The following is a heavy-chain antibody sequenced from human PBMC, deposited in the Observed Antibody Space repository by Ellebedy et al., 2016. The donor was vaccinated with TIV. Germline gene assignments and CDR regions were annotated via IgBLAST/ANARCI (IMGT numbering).Heavy chain of an antibody. J-gene: IGHJ4*02. CDR1: GFPFASYV. CDR3: ARALNHVDTVSTAPLDC. CDR2: ISYAGSNK. D-gene: IGHD5/OR15-5a*01. Sequence: PGGSLRLSCAASGFPFASYVMNWVRQAPGKGLEWVALISYAGSNKYFADSVQGRFTISRDNSQNTLYLLMNSLRGDDTAIYYCARALNHVDTVSTAPLDCWGQGTLVTVSS. V-gene: IGHV3-30*04.